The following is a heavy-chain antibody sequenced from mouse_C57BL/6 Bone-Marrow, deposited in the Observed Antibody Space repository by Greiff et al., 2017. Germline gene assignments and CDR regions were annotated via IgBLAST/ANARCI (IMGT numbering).Heavy chain of an antibody. CDR1: GYTFTSYW. CDR3: ARFLRPRYAMDY. Sequence: VQLQHPGAELVKPGASVKMSCKASGYTFTSYWITWVKQRPGQGLEWIGDIYPGSGSTNYNEKFKSKATLTVDTSSSTAYMQLSSLTSEDSAVYYCARFLRPRYAMDYWGQGTSVTVSS. J-gene: IGHJ4*01. CDR2: IYPGSGST. D-gene: IGHD1-1*01. V-gene: IGHV1-55*01.